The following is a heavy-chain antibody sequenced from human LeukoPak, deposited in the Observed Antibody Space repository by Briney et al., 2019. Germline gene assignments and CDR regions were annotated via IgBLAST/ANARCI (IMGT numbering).Heavy chain of an antibody. D-gene: IGHD3-22*01. V-gene: IGHV3-7*03. J-gene: IGHJ4*02. Sequence: GGSLRLSCAASGFTFSSYWMTWVRQAPGKGLEWVANIKQDGSKKNYVDSVKGRFTISRDNAKNSLYLQMNSLRAEDTAVYYCATPLDYYDSSGYHQGGDWGQGPLVPVSS. CDR1: GFTFSSYW. CDR3: ATPLDYYDSSGYHQGGD. CDR2: IKQDGSKK.